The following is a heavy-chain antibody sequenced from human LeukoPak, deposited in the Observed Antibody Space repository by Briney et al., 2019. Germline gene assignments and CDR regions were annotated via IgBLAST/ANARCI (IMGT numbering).Heavy chain of an antibody. D-gene: IGHD2/OR15-2a*01. CDR2: ISSSSSYI. Sequence: GGSLRLSCAASGSTFSSYSMNWVRQAPGKGLEWVSSISSSSSYIYYADSVKGRFTISRDNAKNSLYLQMNSLRAEDTAVYYCARDEGLWVDYWGQGTLVTVSS. CDR1: GSTFSSYS. J-gene: IGHJ4*02. V-gene: IGHV3-21*01. CDR3: ARDEGLWVDY.